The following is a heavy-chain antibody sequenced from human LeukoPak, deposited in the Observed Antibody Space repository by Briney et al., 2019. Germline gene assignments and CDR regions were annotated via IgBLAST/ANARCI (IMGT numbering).Heavy chain of an antibody. CDR2: IDYSGSS. J-gene: IGHJ3*02. D-gene: IGHD3-9*01. Sequence: PSETLSLTCFVSGGSISSYSWTWIRQPPGKGLEWIGFIDYSGSSNYNPSLKSRVTISADPSKNHFSLNLTSVTAADTAVYFCARDHPVADWAADIWGRGTMVTVSS. V-gene: IGHV4-59*01. CDR3: ARDHPVADWAADI. CDR1: GGSISSYS.